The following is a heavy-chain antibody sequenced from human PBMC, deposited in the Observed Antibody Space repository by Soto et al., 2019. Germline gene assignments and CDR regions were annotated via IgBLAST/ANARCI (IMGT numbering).Heavy chain of an antibody. D-gene: IGHD5-18*01. J-gene: IGHJ4*02. Sequence: XTLCLTCTVSGGSLSSGRYDWSWIRQPPGKGLEWIGYIYYSGRTNYNPSLKSRVTISVDTYKNQFSLKLSSFTAADTAVYYCARDNSYGAPFDYWGQGTLGTVSS. CDR2: IYYSGRT. CDR1: GGSLSSGRYD. V-gene: IGHV4-61*01. CDR3: ARDNSYGAPFDY.